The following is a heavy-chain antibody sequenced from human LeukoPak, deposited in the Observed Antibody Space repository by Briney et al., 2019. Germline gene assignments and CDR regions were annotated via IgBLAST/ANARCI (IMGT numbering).Heavy chain of an antibody. D-gene: IGHD3-16*01. CDR2: ISYDGSNK. CDR3: ARGLRSPSALDY. CDR1: GFTFSSYA. V-gene: IGHV3-30-3*01. J-gene: IGHJ4*02. Sequence: GGSLRLSCAASGFTFSSYAMHWVRQAPGKGLEWVAVISYDGSNKYYADSVKGRFTISRDNSKNTLYLQMNSLRAEDTAVYYCARGLRSPSALDYWGQGTLVTVSS.